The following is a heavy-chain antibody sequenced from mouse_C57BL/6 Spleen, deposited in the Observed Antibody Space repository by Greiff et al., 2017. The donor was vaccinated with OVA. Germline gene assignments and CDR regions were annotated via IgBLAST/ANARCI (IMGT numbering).Heavy chain of an antibody. Sequence: VQLQQSGAELARPGASVKLSCKASGYTFPSYGISWVKQRTGQGLEWIGEIYPRSGNTYYNEKFKGKATLTAAKSSSTAYMELRSLTSEDSAVYFCAREYYGSSGYFDVWGTGTTVTVSS. J-gene: IGHJ1*03. CDR3: AREYYGSSGYFDV. V-gene: IGHV1-81*01. D-gene: IGHD1-1*01. CDR2: IYPRSGNT. CDR1: GYTFPSYG.